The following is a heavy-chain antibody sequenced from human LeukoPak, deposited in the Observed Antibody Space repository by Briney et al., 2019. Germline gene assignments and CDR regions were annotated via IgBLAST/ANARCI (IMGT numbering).Heavy chain of an antibody. CDR3: ARESTRERPGC. J-gene: IGHJ4*02. D-gene: IGHD1-1*01. Sequence: GGSLRLSCAASGFTFSSYSMNWVRQAPGKGLEWVSSISSSSSYIYYADSVKGRFTISRDNAKNSLYLQMSSLRAEDTAVYYCARESTRERPGCWGQGTLVIVSS. CDR1: GFTFSSYS. CDR2: ISSSSSYI. V-gene: IGHV3-21*01.